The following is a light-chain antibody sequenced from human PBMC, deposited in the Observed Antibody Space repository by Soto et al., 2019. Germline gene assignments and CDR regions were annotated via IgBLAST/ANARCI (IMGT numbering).Light chain of an antibody. V-gene: IGKV1-33*01. CDR1: QDISNY. CDR3: QQYDGLPT. Sequence: IQMTQPPSSLSASVGDRVTITCQASQDISNYLNWYQQKPGKAPKVLIYDASNLGTGVPSRFSGSGSGTDFTFSISSLQPEDVATYYCQQYDGLPTFGQGTRLEI. J-gene: IGKJ5*01. CDR2: DAS.